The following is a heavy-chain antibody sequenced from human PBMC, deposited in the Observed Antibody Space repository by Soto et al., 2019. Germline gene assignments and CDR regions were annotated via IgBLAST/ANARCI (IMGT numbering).Heavy chain of an antibody. Sequence: ASVKVSCKASGGTFSSYAISWVRQAPGQGLEWMGGIIPIFGTANYAQKFQGRVTITADESTSTAYMELSSLRSEDTAVYYCARASVGWFGESKPLNWFDPWGQGTLVTVSS. J-gene: IGHJ5*02. CDR3: ARASVGWFGESKPLNWFDP. V-gene: IGHV1-69*13. D-gene: IGHD3-10*01. CDR1: GGTFSSYA. CDR2: IIPIFGTA.